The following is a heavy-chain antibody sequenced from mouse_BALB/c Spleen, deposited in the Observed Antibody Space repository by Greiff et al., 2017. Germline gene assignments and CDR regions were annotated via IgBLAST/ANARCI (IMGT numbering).Heavy chain of an antibody. V-gene: IGHV3-2*02. D-gene: IGHD1-2*01. J-gene: IGHJ4*01. CDR2: ISYSGST. Sequence: VQLKQSGPGLVKPSQSLSLTCTVTGYSITSDYAWNWIRQFPGNKLEWMGYISYSGSTSYNPSLKSRISITRDTSKNQFFLQLNSVTTEDTATYYCAHFTTATAYAMDYWGQGTSVTVSS. CDR1: GYSITSDYA. CDR3: AHFTTATAYAMDY.